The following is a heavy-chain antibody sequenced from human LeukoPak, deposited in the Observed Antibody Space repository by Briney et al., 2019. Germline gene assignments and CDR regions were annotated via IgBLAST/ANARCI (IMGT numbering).Heavy chain of an antibody. J-gene: IGHJ3*02. V-gene: IGHV4-59*01. CDR1: GGSISSYY. CDR3: ARDLPRSGRDAFDI. Sequence: SETLSLTCTVSGGSISSYYWSWIRQPPGKGLEWVGNIYYSGSANYNPSLKSRVITSVDTSKNKSSLKLSSVTAADTAVYYWARDLPRSGRDAFDIWGQGTMVTVSS. CDR2: IYYSGSA. D-gene: IGHD3-10*01.